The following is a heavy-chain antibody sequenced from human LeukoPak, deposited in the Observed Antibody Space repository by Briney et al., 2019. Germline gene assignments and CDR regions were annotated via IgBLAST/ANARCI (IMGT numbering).Heavy chain of an antibody. V-gene: IGHV1-2*02. Sequence: GASVKVSCKASGYTFTGYYMHWVRQAPGQGLEWMGYIYLYSGGTKYAQKYQGRVTITTDTSISTAYMELSGLRSDDTAVYYCGTLLSNGPFDYWGQGSLVTVSS. CDR2: IYLYSGGT. J-gene: IGHJ4*02. CDR1: GYTFTGYY. CDR3: GTLLSNGPFDY.